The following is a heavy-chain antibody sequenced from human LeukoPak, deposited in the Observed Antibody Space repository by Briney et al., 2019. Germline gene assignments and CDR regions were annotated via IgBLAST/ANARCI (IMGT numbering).Heavy chain of an antibody. V-gene: IGHV3-30*18. CDR3: AKDHFAHDYGDYLPAQNAFDI. J-gene: IGHJ3*02. Sequence: QAGGSLRLSCAASGFTFSSYGMHWVRQAPGKGLEWVAVISYDGSNKYYADSVKGRFTISRDNSKNTLYLQMNSLRAEDTVVYYCAKDHFAHDYGDYLPAQNAFDIWGQGTMVTVSS. D-gene: IGHD4-17*01. CDR1: GFTFSSYG. CDR2: ISYDGSNK.